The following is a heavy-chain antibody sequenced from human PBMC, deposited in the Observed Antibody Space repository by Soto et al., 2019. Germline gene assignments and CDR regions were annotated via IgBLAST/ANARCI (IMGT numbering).Heavy chain of an antibody. CDR1: GFTFSGYW. J-gene: IGHJ4*02. V-gene: IGHV3-7*03. CDR3: ARAPYSNGWYRFDL. D-gene: IGHD6-19*01. CDR2: IKHDGSVQ. Sequence: GGSLRLSCEASGFTFSGYWMSWVRQAPGKGLEWVADIKHDGSVQYYVDSVKSRFTISRDNAKKLLYLQMNGLRAEDTALYYWARAPYSNGWYRFDLWGQGTLVTVSS.